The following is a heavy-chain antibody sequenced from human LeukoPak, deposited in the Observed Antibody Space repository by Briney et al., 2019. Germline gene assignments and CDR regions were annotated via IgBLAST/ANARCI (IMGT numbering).Heavy chain of an antibody. D-gene: IGHD2-2*02. V-gene: IGHV4-30-4*01. CDR2: IYYSGST. CDR3: ARVGYHLLYAYYYYYMDV. J-gene: IGHJ6*03. Sequence: SETLSLTCTVSGGSISSGDYYWSWIRQPPGKGLEWIGYIYYSGSTYYNPSLKSRVTMSVDTSENQFSLKLTSVTAEDTAVYYCARVGYHLLYAYYYYYMDVWGKGTTVTVSS. CDR1: GGSISSGDYY.